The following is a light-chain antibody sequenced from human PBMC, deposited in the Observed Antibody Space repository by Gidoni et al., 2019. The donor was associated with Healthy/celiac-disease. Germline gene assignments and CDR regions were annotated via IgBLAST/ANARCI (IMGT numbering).Light chain of an antibody. CDR3: QQYGSSPPVT. J-gene: IGKJ4*01. Sequence: EIVLTQSPGTLSLSPGERATLSCRASQSVSSSYLAWYQQKPGQAPRLLIYGASDRATGIPDRFSGSWSGTDFTLTISRLEPEDFAVYYCQQYGSSPPVTFGGGTKVEIK. V-gene: IGKV3-20*01. CDR2: GAS. CDR1: QSVSSSY.